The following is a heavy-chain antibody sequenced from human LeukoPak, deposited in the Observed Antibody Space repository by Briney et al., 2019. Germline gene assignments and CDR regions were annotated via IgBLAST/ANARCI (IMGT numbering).Heavy chain of an antibody. V-gene: IGHV4-59*01. D-gene: IGHD2-8*01. CDR2: IYYSGST. CDR3: ARGLMNYYYGMDV. Sequence: SETLSLTCAVYGGSFSGYHWSWIRQPPGKGLEWIGYIYYSGSTNYNPSLKSRVTISVDTSKNQFSLKLSSVTAADTAVYYCARGLMNYYYGMDVWGQGTTLTVSS. J-gene: IGHJ6*02. CDR1: GGSFSGYH.